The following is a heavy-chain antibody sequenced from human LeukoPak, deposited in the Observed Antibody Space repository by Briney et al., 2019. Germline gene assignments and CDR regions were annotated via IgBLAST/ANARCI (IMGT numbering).Heavy chain of an antibody. Sequence: GVSLRLSCAASGFSFSNDWMCWVRQAPGKGLEWVANINQDESKKYYVDSVKGRFTISRDNAKNSLYLQMSSLRAEDTAVYYCARDHAYRTDYWGQGTLVTVSS. CDR3: ARDHAYRTDY. D-gene: IGHD2-2*01. CDR2: INQDESKK. V-gene: IGHV3-7*01. J-gene: IGHJ4*02. CDR1: GFSFSNDW.